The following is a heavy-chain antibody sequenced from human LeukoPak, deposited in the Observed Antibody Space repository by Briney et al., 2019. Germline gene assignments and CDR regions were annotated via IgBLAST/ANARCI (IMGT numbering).Heavy chain of an antibody. CDR1: GYTFTSYD. J-gene: IGHJ4*02. Sequence: ASVKVSCKASGYTFTSYDINWVRQATGQGLEWMGWMNPNSGNTGYAQKFQGRVTMTRNTSISTAYMELSSLRSEDTAVYYCARKQWPDQNLDYWGQGTLVTVSS. V-gene: IGHV1-8*01. CDR2: MNPNSGNT. D-gene: IGHD6-19*01. CDR3: ARKQWPDQNLDY.